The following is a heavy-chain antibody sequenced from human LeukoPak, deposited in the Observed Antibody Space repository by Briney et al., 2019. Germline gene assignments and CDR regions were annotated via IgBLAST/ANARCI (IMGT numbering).Heavy chain of an antibody. J-gene: IGHJ6*03. CDR3: ADYDFWSGSLHYYYYYMDV. CDR2: IGYDGSNK. D-gene: IGHD3-3*01. V-gene: IGHV3-30*02. Sequence: GGSLRLSCAASGFTFSSYGMHWVRQAPGKGLEWVSFIGYDGSNKYYADSVKGRFTISRDNSKNTLYLQMNSLRAEDTAVYYCADYDFWSGSLHYYYYYMDVWGKGTTVTVSS. CDR1: GFTFSSYG.